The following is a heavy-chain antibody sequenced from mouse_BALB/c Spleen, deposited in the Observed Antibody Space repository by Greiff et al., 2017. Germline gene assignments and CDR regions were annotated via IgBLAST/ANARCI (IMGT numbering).Heavy chain of an antibody. D-gene: IGHD3-2*01. CDR1: GFTFSSYT. CDR3: ARHGRGDSSGYVGYYAMDY. J-gene: IGHJ4*01. V-gene: IGHV5-12-2*01. Sequence: EVMLVESGGGLVKPGGSLKLSCAASGFTFSSYTMSWVRQTPEKRLEWVAYISNGGGSTYYPDTVKGRFTISRDNAKNTLYLQMSSLKSEDTAMYYCARHGRGDSSGYVGYYAMDYWGQGTSVTVSS. CDR2: ISNGGGST.